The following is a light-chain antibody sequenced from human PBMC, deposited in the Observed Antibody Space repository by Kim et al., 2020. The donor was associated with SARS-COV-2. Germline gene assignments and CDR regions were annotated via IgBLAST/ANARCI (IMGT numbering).Light chain of an antibody. CDR2: GKN. CDR1: SLRSYY. J-gene: IGLJ2*01. V-gene: IGLV3-19*01. Sequence: ALGQTVRIKSQGDSLRSYYATWYQQKPGQAPILVIYGKNNRPSGIPDRFSGSSSGSTASLTITGTQAGDEADYYCNSRDSNDNVVFGGGTQLTVL. CDR3: NSRDSNDNVV.